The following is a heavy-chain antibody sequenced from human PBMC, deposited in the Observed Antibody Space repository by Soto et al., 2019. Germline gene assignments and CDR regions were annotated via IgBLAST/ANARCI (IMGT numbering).Heavy chain of an antibody. J-gene: IGHJ4*02. Sequence: PSETLSLTCTVSGGSISSDDYYWSWIRQPPGKGLEWIGFMSYSGSTSYNASLKSRVTISVDTSKNQFSLNLNFVTAADTAVYYCATMRTPATRLYYFDKWGQGTLVTVSS. V-gene: IGHV4-30-4*01. CDR3: ATMRTPATRLYYFDK. CDR1: GGSISSDDYY. CDR2: MSYSGST. D-gene: IGHD1-1*01.